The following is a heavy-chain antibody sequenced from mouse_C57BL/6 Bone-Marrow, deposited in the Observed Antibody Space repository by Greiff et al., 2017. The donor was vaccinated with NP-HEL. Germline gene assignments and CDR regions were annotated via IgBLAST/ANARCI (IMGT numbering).Heavy chain of an antibody. V-gene: IGHV1-61*01. J-gene: IGHJ2*01. CDR2: IYPSDSET. CDR1: GYTFTSYW. CDR3: ARGGTGTYY. Sequence: VKLQQPGAELVRPGSSVKLSCKASGYTFTSYWMDWVKQRPGQGLEWIGNIYPSDSETHYNQKFKDKATLTVDKSSSTAYMQLSSLTSEDSAVYYCARGGTGTYYWGQGTTLTVSS. D-gene: IGHD4-1*01.